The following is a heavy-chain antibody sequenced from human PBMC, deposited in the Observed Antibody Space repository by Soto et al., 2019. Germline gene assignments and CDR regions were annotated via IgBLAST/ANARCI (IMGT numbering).Heavy chain of an antibody. CDR1: GYTFTGYY. Sequence: ASVKVSCKASGYTFTGYYMHWVRQAPGQGLEWKGRINPNSGGTNYAQKFQGWVTMTRDTSISTAYMELSRLRSDDTAVYYCARAYLGGDSSSPFHYYYGMDVWGQGTTVTVSS. J-gene: IGHJ6*02. V-gene: IGHV1-2*04. CDR3: ARAYLGGDSSSPFHYYYGMDV. D-gene: IGHD6-6*01. CDR2: INPNSGGT.